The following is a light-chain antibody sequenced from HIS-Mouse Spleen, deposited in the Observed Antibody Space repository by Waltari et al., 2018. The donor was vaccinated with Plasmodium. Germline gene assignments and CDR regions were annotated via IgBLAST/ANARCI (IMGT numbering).Light chain of an antibody. Sequence: EIVMTQSPATLSVSPGERATLSCRARQSVSSNLAWYQQKPGQAPRLRIYGESTRATGIPARFSGSGSGTEFTLTISSRQSEDFAVYYCQQYNNWSFTFGPGTKVDIK. CDR2: GES. V-gene: IGKV3-15*01. J-gene: IGKJ3*01. CDR3: QQYNNWSFT. CDR1: QSVSSN.